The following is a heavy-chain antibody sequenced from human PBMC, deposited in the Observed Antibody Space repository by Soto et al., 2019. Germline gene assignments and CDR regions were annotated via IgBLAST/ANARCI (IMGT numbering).Heavy chain of an antibody. J-gene: IGHJ4*01. Sequence: GGSLRLSCAASGFTFSSSVMHWVRQTPGKGLEWVAVISYDGSNKYYADSVKGRFTISRDNTKNTLYLQMNSLKIEDTAVYYCTTDSYSSITIVRFDYWGHGTLVTVSS. CDR1: GFTFSSSV. V-gene: IGHV3-30*03. CDR3: TTDSYSSITIVRFDY. D-gene: IGHD2-2*01. CDR2: ISYDGSNK.